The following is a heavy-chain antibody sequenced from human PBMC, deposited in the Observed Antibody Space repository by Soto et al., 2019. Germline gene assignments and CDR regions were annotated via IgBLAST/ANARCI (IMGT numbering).Heavy chain of an antibody. Sequence: ASVKVSCKASGYTFTSYGISWVRQAPGQGLEWMGWISAYNGNTNYAQKLQGRVTMTTDTSTSTAYMELRSLRSEDTAVYYCGRDRVGYSGSPSGYYFDYWGQGTLVTVSS. V-gene: IGHV1-18*01. J-gene: IGHJ4*02. CDR3: GRDRVGYSGSPSGYYFDY. CDR2: ISAYNGNT. D-gene: IGHD5-12*01. CDR1: GYTFTSYG.